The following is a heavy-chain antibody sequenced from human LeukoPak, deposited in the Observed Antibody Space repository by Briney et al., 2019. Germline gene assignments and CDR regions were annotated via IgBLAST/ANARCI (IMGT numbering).Heavy chain of an antibody. Sequence: ASVKVSCKASGYTFTGYYMHWVRQAPGQGLEWMGRINPNSGGTNYAQKFQGRVTMTRDTSVSTAYMELSRLRSDNTAVYYCARDPSSGVGATMWGQGTLVTVSS. V-gene: IGHV1-2*06. CDR1: GYTFTGYY. CDR3: ARDPSSGVGATM. D-gene: IGHD1-26*01. CDR2: INPNSGGT. J-gene: IGHJ4*02.